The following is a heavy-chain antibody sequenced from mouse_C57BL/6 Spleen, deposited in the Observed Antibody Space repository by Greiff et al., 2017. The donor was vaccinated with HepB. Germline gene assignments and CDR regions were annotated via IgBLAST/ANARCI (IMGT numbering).Heavy chain of an antibody. CDR1: GFTFSDYG. CDR2: ISSGSSTI. D-gene: IGHD3-3*01. Sequence: EVKLMESGGGLVKPGGSLKLSCAASGFTFSDYGMHWVRQAPEKGLEWVAYISSGSSTIYYADTVKGRFTISRDNAKNTLFLQMTSLRSEDKARYYCARRAGTSYWYCDVWGTGTTVTVSS. J-gene: IGHJ1*03. CDR3: ARRAGTSYWYCDV. V-gene: IGHV5-17*01.